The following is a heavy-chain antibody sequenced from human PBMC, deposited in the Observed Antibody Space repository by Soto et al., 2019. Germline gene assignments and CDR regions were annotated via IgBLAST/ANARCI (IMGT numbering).Heavy chain of an antibody. CDR2: TYYRSKWYN. CDR3: ARAHSESRITNFGVDLNWFDP. D-gene: IGHD3-3*01. V-gene: IGHV6-1*01. CDR1: GDSVSSNSAA. J-gene: IGHJ5*02. Sequence: SQTLSLTCAISGDSVSSNSAAWNWIRQSPSRGLEWLGRTYYRSKWYNDYAVSVKSRITINPDTSKNQFSLQLNSVTPEDTAVYYCARAHSESRITNFGVDLNWFDPWGQGTLVTVSS.